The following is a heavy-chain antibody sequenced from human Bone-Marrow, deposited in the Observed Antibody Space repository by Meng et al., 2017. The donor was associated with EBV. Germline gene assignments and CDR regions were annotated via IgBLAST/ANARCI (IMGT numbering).Heavy chain of an antibody. J-gene: IGHJ4*02. D-gene: IGHD3-22*01. V-gene: IGHV4-4*02. CDR3: ARDYYGYNYFDY. CDR1: GDSLGSSHW. CDR2: IYHSGST. Sequence: QVALQASGPGLVTPSGTRSLTCDVSGDSLGSSHWWSWVRQPPGKGLEWIGKIYHSGSTSYNPSLRSRVTISVDKSKSQFSLKLTSVTAADTAVYYCARDYYGYNYFDYWGQGTLVTVSS.